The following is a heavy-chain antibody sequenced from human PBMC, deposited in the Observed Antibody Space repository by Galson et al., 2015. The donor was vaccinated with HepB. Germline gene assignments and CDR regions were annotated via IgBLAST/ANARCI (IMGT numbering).Heavy chain of an antibody. D-gene: IGHD3-10*01. Sequence: SVKVSCKASGYTFTSYGISWVRQAPGQGLEWMGWISAYNGNTNYAQKLQGRVTMTTDTSTSTAYMELRSLRSDDTAVYYCARDFAGGGSGSYSAQACGYWGQGTLVTVSS. V-gene: IGHV1-18*04. CDR2: ISAYNGNT. CDR1: GYTFTSYG. J-gene: IGHJ4*02. CDR3: ARDFAGGGSGSYSAQACGY.